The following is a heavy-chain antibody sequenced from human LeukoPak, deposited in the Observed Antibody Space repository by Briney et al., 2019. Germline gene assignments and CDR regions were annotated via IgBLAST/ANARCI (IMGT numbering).Heavy chain of an antibody. D-gene: IGHD1-1*01. CDR3: AARSSWNPISAFAY. V-gene: IGHV5-51*01. CDR2: IYPGDSVT. Sequence: GGSLEISGQRPGSTFTSYWISWVRQLPGKGLEWMGIIYPGDSVTSYSPSFQGQVTISANKSITPAYLQWTTLKASDTPCYSCAARSSWNPISAFAYWGQGTLVTVSS. J-gene: IGHJ4*02. CDR1: GSTFTSYW.